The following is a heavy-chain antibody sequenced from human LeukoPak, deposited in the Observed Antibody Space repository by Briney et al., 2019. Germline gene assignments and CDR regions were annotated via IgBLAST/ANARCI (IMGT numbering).Heavy chain of an antibody. CDR1: GFTFSSYA. CDR3: AKRAGSVVAASPFDY. J-gene: IGHJ4*02. Sequence: GGSLRLSCAASGFTFSSYAMSWVRQAPGKGLEWVSAISGSGGSTYYADSVRGRFTISRDKFKSTLYLQMNSLRAEDTAVFYCAKRAGSVVAASPFDYWGQGTLVTVSS. CDR2: ISGSGGST. V-gene: IGHV3-23*01. D-gene: IGHD2-15*01.